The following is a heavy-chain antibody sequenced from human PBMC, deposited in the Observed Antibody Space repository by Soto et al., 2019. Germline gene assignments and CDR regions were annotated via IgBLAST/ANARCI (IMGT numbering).Heavy chain of an antibody. CDR3: ARHRYNSGPTDNDMDV. D-gene: IGHD6-19*01. Sequence: GESLKISCKGSGYDFATYWIGWVRQMPGKGLEWMGIIYPGDSDTKYSPSFQGQVTISVGKSISTAYLQWSSLKASDTAMYYCARHRYNSGPTDNDMDVWGQGTTVTVSS. V-gene: IGHV5-51*01. CDR2: IYPGDSDT. CDR1: GYDFATYW. J-gene: IGHJ6*02.